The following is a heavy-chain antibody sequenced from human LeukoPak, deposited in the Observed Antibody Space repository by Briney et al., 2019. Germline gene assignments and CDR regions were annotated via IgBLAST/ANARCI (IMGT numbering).Heavy chain of an antibody. Sequence: ASVKVSCKASGYTFTSYYMHWVRQAPGQGLKWMGIINPSGGSTSYAQKFQGRVTMTRDTSTSTVYMELSSLRSEDTAVYYCARDVHCSGGSCYYYGMDVWGKGTTVTVSS. D-gene: IGHD2-15*01. CDR3: ARDVHCSGGSCYYYGMDV. J-gene: IGHJ6*04. CDR1: GYTFTSYY. V-gene: IGHV1-46*01. CDR2: INPSGGST.